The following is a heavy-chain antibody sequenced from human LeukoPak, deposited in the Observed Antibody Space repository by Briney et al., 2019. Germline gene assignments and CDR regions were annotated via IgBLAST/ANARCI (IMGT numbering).Heavy chain of an antibody. CDR1: GGSISSGGYS. V-gene: IGHV4-30-2*01. D-gene: IGHD1-1*01. CDR2: IYHSGST. CDR3: ARNGYYFDY. Sequence: SQTLSLTCAVSGGSISSGGYSWNWIRQPPGKGLEWIGYIYHSGSTYYNPSLKSRVTISIDGSKNQFSLKLSSVTAADTAVYYCARNGYYFDYWGQGTLVTVSS. J-gene: IGHJ4*02.